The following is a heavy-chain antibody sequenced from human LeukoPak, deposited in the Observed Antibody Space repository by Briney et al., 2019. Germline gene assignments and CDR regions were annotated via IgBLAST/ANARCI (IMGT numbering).Heavy chain of an antibody. CDR2: INPNSGGT. J-gene: IGHJ5*02. CDR3: ARDVGFGEILNWFDP. V-gene: IGHV1-2*02. D-gene: IGHD3-10*01. CDR1: GYTFTGYY. Sequence: GASVKVSCKASGYTFTGYYMHWVRQAPGQGLEWMGWINPNSGGTNYAQKFQGRVTMTRDTSIGTAYMELSRLRSDDTAVYYCARDVGFGEILNWFDPWGQGTLVTVSS.